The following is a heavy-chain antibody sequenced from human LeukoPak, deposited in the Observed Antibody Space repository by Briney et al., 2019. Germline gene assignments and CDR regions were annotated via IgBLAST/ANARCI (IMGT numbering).Heavy chain of an antibody. J-gene: IGHJ4*02. Sequence: SETLSLTCTVSGGSISSYYWSWIRQPPGKGLEWIGYIYYSGSTNYNPSLKSRVTISVDTSKNQFSLKLSSVTAADTAVYYWARGRRHSSSWYAYWGQGTLVTVSS. CDR1: GGSISSYY. CDR3: ARGRRHSSSWYAY. V-gene: IGHV4-59*12. CDR2: IYYSGST. D-gene: IGHD6-13*01.